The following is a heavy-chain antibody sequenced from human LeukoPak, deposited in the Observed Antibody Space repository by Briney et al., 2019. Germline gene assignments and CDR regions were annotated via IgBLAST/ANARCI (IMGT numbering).Heavy chain of an antibody. CDR2: IYTSGST. CDR3: ARAPFSSSWYTGVFDY. J-gene: IGHJ4*02. D-gene: IGHD6-13*01. Sequence: SETLSLTCTVSGGSISSGSYYWSWIRQPAGKGLEWIGRIYTSGSTNYNPSLKSRVTISVDTSKNQFSLKLSSVTAADTAVYYYARAPFSSSWYTGVFDYWGQGTLVTVSS. V-gene: IGHV4-61*02. CDR1: GGSISSGSYY.